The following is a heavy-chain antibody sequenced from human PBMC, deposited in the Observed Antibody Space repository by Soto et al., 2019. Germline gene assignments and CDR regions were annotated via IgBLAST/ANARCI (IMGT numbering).Heavy chain of an antibody. CDR2: IYWDDDK. V-gene: IGHV2-5*02. J-gene: IGHJ4*02. CDR1: GFSLTTSGVG. CDR3: AHSRSPTIYDLPGGYFDH. Sequence: QITLKESGPTLVKPTQTLTLTCTFSGFSLTTSGVGVDWIRQPPGKALEWLALIYWDDDKRYRPSLKSRLTITKDTSKNQVVLTMTNMDPVDTATYYCAHSRSPTIYDLPGGYFDHWGQGTLVTVSS. D-gene: IGHD5-12*01.